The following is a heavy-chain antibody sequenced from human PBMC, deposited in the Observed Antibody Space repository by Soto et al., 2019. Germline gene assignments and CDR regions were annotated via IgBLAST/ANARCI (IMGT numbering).Heavy chain of an antibody. J-gene: IGHJ4*02. V-gene: IGHV4-59*08. CDR2: IYYSGST. CDR3: ARHLASYSSSWYPPDD. Sequence: QVQLQESGPGLVKPSETLSLTCTVSGGSISSYYWSWIRQPPGKGLEWIGYIYYSGSTNYNHSLKSRVTISVDTSKNQFSLKLSSVTAADTAVYYCARHLASYSSSWYPPDDWGQGTLVTVSS. D-gene: IGHD6-13*01. CDR1: GGSISSYY.